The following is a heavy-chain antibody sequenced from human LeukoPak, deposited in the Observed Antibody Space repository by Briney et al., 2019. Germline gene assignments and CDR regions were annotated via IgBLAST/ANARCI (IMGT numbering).Heavy chain of an antibody. J-gene: IGHJ4*02. D-gene: IGHD4-17*01. CDR3: ARMTTGHDY. CDR2: VNHSGYT. CDR1: GTSFTSYY. V-gene: IGHV4-34*01. Sequence: SETLSLTCCVSGTSFTSYYWSWIRQTPGKGLEWIGEVNHSGYTNMNPSLKSRVTISVDTSKNQFSLMMTSVTAADTAVYFCARMTTGHDYWGQGTLVTVSS.